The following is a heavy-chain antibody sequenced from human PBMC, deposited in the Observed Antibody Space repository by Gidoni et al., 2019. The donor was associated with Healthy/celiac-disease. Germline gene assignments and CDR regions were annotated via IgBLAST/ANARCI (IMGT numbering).Heavy chain of an antibody. CDR2: ISGSGGST. V-gene: IGHV3-23*01. CDR1: GSTFSSYA. D-gene: IGHD3-9*01. CDR3: AKDTYYDILTDY. Sequence: EVQLLESGGGLVQPGGSLRLSCAASGSTFSSYAMSCVRQAPGKGVEWVSAISGSGGSTYYADSVKGRFTISRDNSKNTLYLQMNSLRAEDTAVYYCAKDTYYDILTDYWGQGTLVTVSS. J-gene: IGHJ4*02.